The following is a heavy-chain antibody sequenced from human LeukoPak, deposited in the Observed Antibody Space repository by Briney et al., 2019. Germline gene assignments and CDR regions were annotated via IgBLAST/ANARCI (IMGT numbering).Heavy chain of an antibody. CDR3: TRDFPVAGTYYFDY. CDR1: GFTVSSNS. Sequence: GGSLRLSCAASGFTVSSNSMSWVRQAPEKGLDWVSLIYSSGSTYYADSVKGRFTISRDNAKNTLYLQMNSLRDEDSALYYCTRDFPVAGTYYFDYWGQGTLVTVSS. J-gene: IGHJ4*02. D-gene: IGHD6-19*01. CDR2: IYSSGST. V-gene: IGHV3-53*01.